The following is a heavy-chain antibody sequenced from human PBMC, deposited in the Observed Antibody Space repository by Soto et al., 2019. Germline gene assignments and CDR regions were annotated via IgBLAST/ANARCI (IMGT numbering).Heavy chain of an antibody. CDR1: GYTFTSYG. J-gene: IGHJ4*02. CDR2: ISAYNGNT. D-gene: IGHD6-13*01. Sequence: QVQLVQSGAEVKKPGASVKVSCKASGYTFTSYGISWVRQAPGQGLEWMGWISAYNGNTNHAQNLQGRVTVTTDTSTSTADMERRSLRSDDTAVYDCAREAAAGTLDYWGQGTLVTVSS. CDR3: AREAAAGTLDY. V-gene: IGHV1-18*01.